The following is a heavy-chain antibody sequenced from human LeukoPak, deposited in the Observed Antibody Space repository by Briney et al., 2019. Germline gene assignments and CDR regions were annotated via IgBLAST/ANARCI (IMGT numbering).Heavy chain of an antibody. Sequence: PGGSLRLSCAASGFTFSSYSMNWVRQAPGKGLEWVSYISSSSSTIYYADSVKGRFTISRDNAKNSLYLQMNSLRAEDTAVYYCARDPVAAAGKGRYYYYYGMDVWGQGTTVTVSS. CDR3: ARDPVAAAGKGRYYYYYGMDV. CDR2: ISSSSSTI. CDR1: GFTFSSYS. D-gene: IGHD6-13*01. J-gene: IGHJ6*02. V-gene: IGHV3-48*01.